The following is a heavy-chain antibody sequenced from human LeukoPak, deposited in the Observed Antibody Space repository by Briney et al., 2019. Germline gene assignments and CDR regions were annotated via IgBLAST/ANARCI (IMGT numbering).Heavy chain of an antibody. D-gene: IGHD3-22*01. Sequence: GGPLRLSCAASGFTFSNAWMSWVRQAPGKGLEWVGRIKSKTDGGTTDYAAPVKGKFTISRDDSKNTLYLQMNSLKTDDTAVYYCTTTPSITMIVVVTDFDYWGQATLVNVSS. CDR3: TTTPSITMIVVVTDFDY. V-gene: IGHV3-15*01. CDR1: GFTFSNAW. CDR2: IKSKTDGGTT. J-gene: IGHJ4*02.